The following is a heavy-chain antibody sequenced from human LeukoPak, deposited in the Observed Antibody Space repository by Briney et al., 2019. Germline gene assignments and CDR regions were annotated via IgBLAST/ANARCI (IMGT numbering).Heavy chain of an antibody. CDR2: ISSSSSYI. V-gene: IGHV3-21*01. D-gene: IGHD6-13*01. Sequence: PGGSLRLSCAASGFTFSSYSMNWVRQAPGKGLEWVSSISSSSSYIYYADSVKGRFTISRDNAKNSLYLQMNSLRAEDTAVYYCARDRPYSSSWYEFDYWGQGTLVTVSS. CDR1: GFTFSSYS. CDR3: ARDRPYSSSWYEFDY. J-gene: IGHJ4*02.